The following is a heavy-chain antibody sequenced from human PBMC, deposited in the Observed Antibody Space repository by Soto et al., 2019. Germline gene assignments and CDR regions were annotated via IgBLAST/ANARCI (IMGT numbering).Heavy chain of an antibody. CDR3: ARGGDILTGYYTLDY. CDR1: GFTFSDYY. Sequence: PGVSLRLSFAASGFTFSDYYMSWIRQAPGKGLEWVSYISSSSSYTNYADSVKGRFTISRDNAKNSLYLQMNSLRAEDTAVYYCARGGDILTGYYTLDYWGQGTLVTVSS. D-gene: IGHD3-9*01. CDR2: ISSSSSYT. J-gene: IGHJ4*02. V-gene: IGHV3-11*05.